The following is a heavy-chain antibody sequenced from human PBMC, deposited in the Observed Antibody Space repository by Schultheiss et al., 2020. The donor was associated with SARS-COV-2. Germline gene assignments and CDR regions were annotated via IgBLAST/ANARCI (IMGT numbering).Heavy chain of an antibody. J-gene: IGHJ6*02. CDR1: GFTFSSYW. Sequence: GESLKISCAASGFTFSSYWMHWVRQAPGKGLEWVAVISYDGSNKYYADSVKGRFTISRDNSRNTLYLEMNSLRVEDTAVYYCARGGYCSGGSCRYYYYGMDVWGQGTTVTVSS. V-gene: IGHV3-30-3*01. CDR3: ARGGYCSGGSCRYYYYGMDV. CDR2: ISYDGSNK. D-gene: IGHD2-15*01.